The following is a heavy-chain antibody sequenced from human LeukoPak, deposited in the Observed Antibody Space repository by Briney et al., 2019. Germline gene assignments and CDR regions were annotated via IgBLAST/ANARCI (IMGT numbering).Heavy chain of an antibody. Sequence: GGSLRLSCAASGFTFSSYWMSWVRQAPGKGLEWVANIKQDGSEKYYVDSVKGRFTISRDNAKNSLYLQMNSLRAEDTAVYYCAKARLLWFGESLDYWGQGTLVTVSS. V-gene: IGHV3-7*01. CDR3: AKARLLWFGESLDY. J-gene: IGHJ4*02. D-gene: IGHD3-10*01. CDR2: IKQDGSEK. CDR1: GFTFSSYW.